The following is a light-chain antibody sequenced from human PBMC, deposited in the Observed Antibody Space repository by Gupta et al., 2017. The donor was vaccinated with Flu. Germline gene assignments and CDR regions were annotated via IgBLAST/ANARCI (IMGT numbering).Light chain of an antibody. Sequence: EIVLTQSPATLSLSPGESATLSCRASQSVGNYLAWYQQKPGQTPRLLVYDASNRATGIPDRFSGSGSGTDFTLTISSLEPEDFAVYYCQKRSNWPPYTFGQGTRLEI. J-gene: IGKJ2*01. CDR1: QSVGNY. CDR2: DAS. CDR3: QKRSNWPPYT. V-gene: IGKV3-11*01.